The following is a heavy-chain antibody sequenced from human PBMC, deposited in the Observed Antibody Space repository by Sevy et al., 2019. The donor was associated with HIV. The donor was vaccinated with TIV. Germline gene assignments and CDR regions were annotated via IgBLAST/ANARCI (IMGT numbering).Heavy chain of an antibody. J-gene: IGHJ3*02. CDR3: GRRTGSGYKQAWKAFDI. D-gene: IGHD3-22*01. V-gene: IGHV5-51*01. CDR2: IYPGDSDT. Sequence: GEALKISCKGSGYSFNTYWIGWVRQMPGKGLEWMGIIYPGDSDTIYSPSFKGQVTISADKSISTAYQQWSSLKASDTAMYYGGRRTGSGYKQAWKAFDIWGQGTMVTVSS. CDR1: GYSFNTYW.